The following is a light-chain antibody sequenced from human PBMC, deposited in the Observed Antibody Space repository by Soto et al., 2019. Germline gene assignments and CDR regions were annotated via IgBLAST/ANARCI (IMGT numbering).Light chain of an antibody. CDR3: CAYAGNSIVL. Sequence: QSALTQPASVSGSPGQSITMSCTGTSSDVGRFNLVSWYQLYPGKAPKLMIYEGIKRPSGVSHRFSGSRSGNTASLIISGLQAEDEADYHCCAYAGNSIVLCGGGTKVTVL. J-gene: IGLJ2*01. CDR1: SSDVGRFNL. V-gene: IGLV2-23*01. CDR2: EGI.